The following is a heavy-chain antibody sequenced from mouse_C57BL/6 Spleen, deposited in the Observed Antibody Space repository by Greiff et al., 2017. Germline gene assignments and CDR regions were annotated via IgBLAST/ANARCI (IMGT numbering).Heavy chain of an antibody. J-gene: IGHJ1*03. CDR3: TRSYGSSSGYFDV. CDR1: GFTFSSYA. Sequence: EVHLVESGEGLVKPGGSLKLSCAASGFTFSSYAMSWVRQTPEKRLEWVAYISSGGDYIYYADTVKGRFTISRDNARNTLYLQMSSLKSEDTSMYYCTRSYGSSSGYFDVWGTGTTVTVSS. V-gene: IGHV5-9-1*02. CDR2: ISSGGDYI. D-gene: IGHD1-1*01.